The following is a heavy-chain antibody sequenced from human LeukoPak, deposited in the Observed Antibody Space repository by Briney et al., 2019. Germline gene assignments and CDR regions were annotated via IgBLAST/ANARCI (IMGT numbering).Heavy chain of an antibody. CDR2: IKKKGDGGTT. V-gene: IGHV3-15*01. CDR3: TTVTMVRDYDY. Sequence: GGSLRLSCAAPGFTFSSYGMHWVRQAPGKGPPWAGRIKKKGDGGTTDYPAPVTGRFTISRDDSKNMLYLEMNNLKIEDTAVYYCTTVTMVRDYDYWGQGTLVTVSS. J-gene: IGHJ4*02. CDR1: GFTFSSYG. D-gene: IGHD3-10*01.